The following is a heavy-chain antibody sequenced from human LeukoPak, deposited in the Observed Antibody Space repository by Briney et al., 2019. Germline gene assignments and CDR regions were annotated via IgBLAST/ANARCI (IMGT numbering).Heavy chain of an antibody. D-gene: IGHD6-13*01. CDR1: GGSFSGYY. CDR3: ARDRLAAAGLKYYYYGMDV. Sequence: SETLSLTCAVYGGSFSGYYWSWIRQPPGKGLEWIGEINHSGSTNYNPSLKSRVTISVDTSKNQFSLKLSSVTAADTAVYYCARDRLAAAGLKYYYYGMDVWGQGTTVTVSS. V-gene: IGHV4-34*01. J-gene: IGHJ6*02. CDR2: INHSGST.